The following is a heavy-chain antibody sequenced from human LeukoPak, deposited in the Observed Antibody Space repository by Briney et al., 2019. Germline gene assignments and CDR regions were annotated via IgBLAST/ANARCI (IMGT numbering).Heavy chain of an antibody. CDR2: FDPEDGET. D-gene: IGHD6-19*01. Sequence: ASVKVSCKVSGYTLIELSMHWVRQAPGKGLEWMGGFDPEDGETIYAQKFQGRVTMTEDTSTDTAYMELSSLRSEDTAVYYCAKYSSGWYVVPLDYWGQGTLVTVSS. CDR1: GYTLIELS. CDR3: AKYSSGWYVVPLDY. V-gene: IGHV1-24*01. J-gene: IGHJ4*02.